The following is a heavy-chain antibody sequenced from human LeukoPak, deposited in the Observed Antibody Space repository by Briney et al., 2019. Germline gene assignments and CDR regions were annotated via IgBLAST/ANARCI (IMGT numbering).Heavy chain of an antibody. D-gene: IGHD6-19*01. Sequence: INHSATTNYPPSLKSRLPISVATSKNQFSLKLSSVTAADTAVYYCARGLLRYSRGPDFDYWGQGTLVTVSS. J-gene: IGHJ4*02. V-gene: IGHV4-34*01. CDR2: INHSATT. CDR3: ARGLLRYSRGPDFDY.